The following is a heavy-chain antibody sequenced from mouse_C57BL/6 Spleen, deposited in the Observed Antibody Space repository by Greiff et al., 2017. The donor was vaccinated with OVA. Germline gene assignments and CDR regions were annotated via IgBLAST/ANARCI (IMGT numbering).Heavy chain of an antibody. CDR3: ARHESPYYYGSSSFYAMDY. V-gene: IGHV5-9*01. Sequence: EVKVEDSGGGLVKPGGSLKLSCAASGFTFSSYTMSWVRQTPEKRLEWVATISGGGGNTYYPDSVKGRFTISRDNAKNTLYLQMSSLRSEDTALYYCARHESPYYYGSSSFYAMDYWGQGTSVTVSS. CDR2: ISGGGGNT. J-gene: IGHJ4*01. D-gene: IGHD1-1*01. CDR1: GFTFSSYT.